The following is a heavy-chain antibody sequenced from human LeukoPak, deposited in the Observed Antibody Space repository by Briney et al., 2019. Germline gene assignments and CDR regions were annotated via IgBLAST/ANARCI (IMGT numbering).Heavy chain of an antibody. CDR1: GYSFTSYW. V-gene: IGHV5-51*01. CDR2: IYPGDSDT. CDR3: ARHMYNVGNSHEVGYYYYGMDV. Sequence: HGESLKISCKGSGYSFTSYWIGWVRQMPGKGLEWMGIIYPGDSDTRYSPSFQGQVTISADKSISTAYLQWSSLKASDTAMYYCARHMYNVGNSHEVGYYYYGMDVWGQGTTVTVSS. D-gene: IGHD2-21*01. J-gene: IGHJ6*02.